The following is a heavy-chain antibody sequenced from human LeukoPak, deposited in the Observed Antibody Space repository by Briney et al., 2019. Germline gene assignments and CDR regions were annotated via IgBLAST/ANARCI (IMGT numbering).Heavy chain of an antibody. CDR1: GGSISSSSYY. V-gene: IGHV4-39*01. CDR3: ARSGDLRLEWLFH. CDR2: IYYSGST. Sequence: SETLSLTCTVSGGSISSSSYYWGWIRQPPGKGLEWIGSIYYSGSTYYNPSLKSRVTISVDTSKNQFSLKLSSVTAADTAVYYCARSGDLRLEWLFHWGQGTPVTVSS. J-gene: IGHJ4*02. D-gene: IGHD3-3*01.